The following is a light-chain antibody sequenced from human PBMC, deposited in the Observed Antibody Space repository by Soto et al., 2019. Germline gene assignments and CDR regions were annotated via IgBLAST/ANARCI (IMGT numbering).Light chain of an antibody. CDR1: SSDVGNYNL. J-gene: IGLJ1*01. CDR2: DVS. CDR3: CSYATTSTYV. Sequence: QSALTQPASVSGSPGQSITISCTGTSSDVGNYNLVSWYQHHPGKAPKLMIYDVSKRPSGLSNRFSGSKSGNTASLTISGLQAEDECDYYCCSYATTSTYVFGTGTKSPS. V-gene: IGLV2-23*02.